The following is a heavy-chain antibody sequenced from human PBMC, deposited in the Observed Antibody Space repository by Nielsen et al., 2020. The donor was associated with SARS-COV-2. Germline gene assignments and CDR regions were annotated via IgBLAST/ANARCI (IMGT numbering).Heavy chain of an antibody. CDR1: GFTFDDYA. CDR3: ASSSDYGDYVRYAFDI. Sequence: GESLKISCAASGFTFDDYAMHWVRQAPGKGLEWVSGINWNGGSTGYADSVKGRFTISRDNAKNSLYLQMNSLRAEDTALYYCASSSDYGDYVRYAFDIWGQGTMVTVSS. CDR2: INWNGGST. D-gene: IGHD4-17*01. J-gene: IGHJ3*02. V-gene: IGHV3-20*04.